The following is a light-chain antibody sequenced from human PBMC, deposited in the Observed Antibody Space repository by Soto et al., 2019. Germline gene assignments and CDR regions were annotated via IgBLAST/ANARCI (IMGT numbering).Light chain of an antibody. CDR1: QDIDNY. V-gene: IGKV1-33*01. J-gene: IGKJ4*01. CDR3: QHYSSELLP. Sequence: DIQMTQSPSSLSASVGDRVTITCQASQDIDNYLNWYQQKPGKAPRLLIYDSSTLQTGVPSRFSGSGSGTDFTLTINRLEPEDFAVYYCQHYSSELLPFGGGTTVEIK. CDR2: DSS.